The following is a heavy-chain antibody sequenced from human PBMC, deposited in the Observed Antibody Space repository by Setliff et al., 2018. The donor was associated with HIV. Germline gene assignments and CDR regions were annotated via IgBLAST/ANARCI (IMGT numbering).Heavy chain of an antibody. J-gene: IGHJ4*02. CDR1: GFILRNAW. V-gene: IGHV3-15*01. Sequence: GGSLSLSCAASGFILRNAWMSRVRQTPGRGLEWVGRVKSKTDGGTTDYAAPVKGRFTISRDDSKNTLYLQMNSLKSEDTAVYSCTTTLSLWFGAPFDYWGQGTLVTVSS. D-gene: IGHD3-10*01. CDR3: TTTLSLWFGAPFDY. CDR2: VKSKTDGGTT.